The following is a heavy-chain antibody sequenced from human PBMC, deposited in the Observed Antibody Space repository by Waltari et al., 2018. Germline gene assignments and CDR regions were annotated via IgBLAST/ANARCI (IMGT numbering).Heavy chain of an antibody. CDR3: ARGKGSSSSQRYFDF. CDR2: ISSGGST. V-gene: IGHV3-53*02. Sequence: EVQLVETGGGLIQPGGSMRRSCTASGFTDSDNHRTWVRRAPGKGLEWVSVISSGGSTYYADSVKGRFTISRDNSKNTLYLQMDTLRAEDTAVYYCARGKGSSSSQRYFDFWGQGTLVTVSS. J-gene: IGHJ4*02. D-gene: IGHD6-6*01. CDR1: GFTDSDNH.